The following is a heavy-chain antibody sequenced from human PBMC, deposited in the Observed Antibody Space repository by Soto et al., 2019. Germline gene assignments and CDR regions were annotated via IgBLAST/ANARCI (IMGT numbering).Heavy chain of an antibody. V-gene: IGHV1-18*01. D-gene: IGHD3-16*01. CDR3: ARGGYYDTAWGKLSHCGVDV. Sequence: QVQLAQSANEVKKPGASVRVSCKAAGYTFIRYGIAWVRQAPGQGLEWMGWISPYNDYTVYAQKFQGRVSMTADTSTRTVYMNLRGLKSDDTAVYYCARGGYYDTAWGKLSHCGVDVWGQGTSGSDSS. CDR2: ISPYNDYT. CDR1: GYTFIRYG. J-gene: IGHJ6*02.